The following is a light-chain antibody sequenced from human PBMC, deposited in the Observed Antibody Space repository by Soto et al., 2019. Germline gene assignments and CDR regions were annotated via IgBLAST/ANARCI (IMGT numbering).Light chain of an antibody. V-gene: IGKV4-1*01. CDR1: QSVLYSSNNKNY. J-gene: IGKJ2*01. Sequence: DIVMTQSPDSLAVSLGERATINCKSSQSVLYSSNNKNYLAWYQQRPGQPPKLLIYWASTRESGVADRFSGSGSGTDFTLTITSLQAEDVAVYYCQQYESNPPTFGQGTKLEIK. CDR3: QQYESNPPT. CDR2: WAS.